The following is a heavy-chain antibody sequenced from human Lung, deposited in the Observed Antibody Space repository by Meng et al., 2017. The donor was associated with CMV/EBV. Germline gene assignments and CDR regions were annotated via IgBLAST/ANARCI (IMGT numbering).Heavy chain of an antibody. CDR3: ARFGTVGAGSGVYFDY. J-gene: IGHJ4*02. CDR1: GDSVSSNSAA. Sequence: TXSLXXAISGDSVSSNSAAWNWIRQSPSRGLEWLGRTYYRSKWYNDYAVSVKSRITINPDTSKNQFSLQLNSVTPEDTAVYYCARFGTVGAGSGVYFDYWGQGTXVTVSS. CDR2: TYYRSKWYN. D-gene: IGHD3-10*01. V-gene: IGHV6-1*01.